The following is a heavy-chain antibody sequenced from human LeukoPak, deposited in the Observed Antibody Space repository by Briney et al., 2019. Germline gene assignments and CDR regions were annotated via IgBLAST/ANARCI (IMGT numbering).Heavy chain of an antibody. Sequence: GGSLRLSCAASGFTFSSNSMNWVRQAPGRGLEWVSVITNNGATTYYADSVKGRFTISRDNSKNMLYLQMNSLRAEDTAVYYCAKDWGYGSGTYYPHWGQGTLVTVPS. V-gene: IGHV3-23*01. J-gene: IGHJ4*02. D-gene: IGHD3-10*01. CDR2: ITNNGATT. CDR3: AKDWGYGSGTYYPH. CDR1: GFTFSSNS.